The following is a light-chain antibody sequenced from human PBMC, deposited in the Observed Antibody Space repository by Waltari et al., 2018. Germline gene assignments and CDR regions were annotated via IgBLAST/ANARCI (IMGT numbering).Light chain of an antibody. CDR2: STN. CDR1: SGSVSTSYY. CDR3: ALYMGSGTWV. V-gene: IGLV8-61*01. Sequence: QTVVTPAPSFSVSPGGTVTPPCGLSSGSVSTSYYPSWYQHTPGQAPRTLLYSTNTRSSGVPDRFSGSILGNKAALTITGAQSDDESDYYCALYMGSGTWVFGGGTKLTVL. J-gene: IGLJ3*02.